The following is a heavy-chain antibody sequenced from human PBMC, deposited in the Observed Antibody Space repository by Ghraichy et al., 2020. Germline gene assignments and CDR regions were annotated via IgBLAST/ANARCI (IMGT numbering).Heavy chain of an antibody. J-gene: IGHJ4*02. CDR3: ARERYGGYLVSDY. CDR2: IVSSGSTM. V-gene: IGHV3-11*01. D-gene: IGHD5-12*01. Sequence: GESLNISCAASGFIFSDHYMTWIRQAPGKGLEWVACIVSSGSTMFYADSVKGRFTISRDNAKNSLYLQMNSLRAEDTAVYYCARERYGGYLVSDYWGQGTLVTVSS. CDR1: GFIFSDHY.